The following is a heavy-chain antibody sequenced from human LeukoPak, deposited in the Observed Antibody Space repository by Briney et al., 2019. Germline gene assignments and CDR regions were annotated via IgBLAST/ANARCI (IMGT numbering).Heavy chain of an antibody. V-gene: IGHV5-51*01. CDR1: GYSFTSYW. J-gene: IGHJ4*02. D-gene: IGHD4-17*01. Sequence: GESLKISCKSSGYSFTSYWIGWVRQMPGKGLEWMGIIYPGGSDTRYSPSFQGQVTISADRSINTAYLQWSSLTASDTAMYYCASRPFETTVVPWDFYWGQGTQVTVSS. CDR3: ASRPFETTVVPWDFY. CDR2: IYPGGSDT.